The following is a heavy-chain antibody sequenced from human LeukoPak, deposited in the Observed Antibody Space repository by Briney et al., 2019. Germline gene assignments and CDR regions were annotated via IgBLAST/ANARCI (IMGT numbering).Heavy chain of an antibody. Sequence: PSETLSLTCTVSAYSISSAYYWGWIRQPPGKGLEWIGSIYHSGSTNYNPSLKSRVTISVDTSKNQFSLKLSSVTAADTAVYYCARRKQRYYYYMDVWGKGTTVTISS. CDR2: IYHSGST. CDR3: ARRKQRYYYYMDV. J-gene: IGHJ6*03. V-gene: IGHV4-38-2*02. CDR1: AYSISSAYY. D-gene: IGHD6-25*01.